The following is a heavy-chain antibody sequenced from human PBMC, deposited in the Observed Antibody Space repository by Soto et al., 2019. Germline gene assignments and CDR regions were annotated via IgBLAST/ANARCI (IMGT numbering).Heavy chain of an antibody. CDR3: AGDSYYYDSSGSYGMDV. Sequence: SETLSLTCAVSGCSISSSNWWSWVRQPPGKGLEWIGEIYHSGSTNYNPSLKSRVTISVDKSKNQFSLKLSSVTAADTAVYYCAGDSYYYDSSGSYGMDVWGQGTTVTVSS. J-gene: IGHJ6*02. V-gene: IGHV4-4*02. D-gene: IGHD3-22*01. CDR2: IYHSGST. CDR1: GCSISSSNW.